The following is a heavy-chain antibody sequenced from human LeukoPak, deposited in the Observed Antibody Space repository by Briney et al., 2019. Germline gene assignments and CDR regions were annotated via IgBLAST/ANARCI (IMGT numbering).Heavy chain of an antibody. CDR2: INPNSGGT. D-gene: IGHD6-19*01. J-gene: IGHJ4*02. CDR1: GYTFTGYY. V-gene: IGHV1-2*02. Sequence: EASVKVSCKASGYTFTGYYMHWVRQAPGQGLEWMGWINPNSGGTNYAQKFQGRVTMTRDTSISTAYMELSRLRSDDTAVYYCARALEAGYSSGWYDALWGYWGQGTLVTVSS. CDR3: ARALEAGYSSGWYDALWGY.